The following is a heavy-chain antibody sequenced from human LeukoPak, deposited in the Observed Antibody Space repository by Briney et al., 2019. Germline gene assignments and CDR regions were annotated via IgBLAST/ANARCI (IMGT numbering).Heavy chain of an antibody. CDR2: ISSSSSYI. D-gene: IGHD4-17*01. V-gene: IGHV3-21*04. J-gene: IGHJ4*02. CDR1: GFTFSTYS. CDR3: AKDLGYGDYVLPFADY. Sequence: PGGSLRLSCAASGFTFSTYSMNWVRQAPGKGLEWVSSISSSSSYIYYADSVKGRFTISRDNAKNSLYLQMNSLRAEDTAVYYCAKDLGYGDYVLPFADYWGQGTLVTVSS.